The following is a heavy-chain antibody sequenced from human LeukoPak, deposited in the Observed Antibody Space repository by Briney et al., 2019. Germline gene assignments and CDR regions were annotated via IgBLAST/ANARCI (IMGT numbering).Heavy chain of an antibody. V-gene: IGHV1-69*04. CDR1: GGTFSSYA. Sequence: ASVKVSCKASGGTFSSYAISWVRQAPGQGLEWMGRIIPILGIANYAQKFQGRVTITADKSTSTAYMELSSLRSEDTAVYYCARAEVAGAFDIWGQGKMVTVSS. D-gene: IGHD6-19*01. CDR2: IIPILGIA. CDR3: ARAEVAGAFDI. J-gene: IGHJ3*02.